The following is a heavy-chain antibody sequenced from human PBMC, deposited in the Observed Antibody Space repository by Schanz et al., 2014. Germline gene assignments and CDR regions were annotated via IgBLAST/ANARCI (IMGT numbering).Heavy chain of an antibody. CDR1: GFTFSDYY. J-gene: IGHJ4*02. CDR3: AKDHAGSDILTALGN. Sequence: VQLVESGGGLVKPGGSLRLSCVASGFTFSDYYMTWIRQAPGKGLEWVSHISGSSIHKNYADSVKGRFTISRDNSKNTLYLQMNSLRAEDTAVYYCAKDHAGSDILTALGNWGQGTLVTVSS. D-gene: IGHD3-9*01. CDR2: ISGSSIHK. V-gene: IGHV3-11*05.